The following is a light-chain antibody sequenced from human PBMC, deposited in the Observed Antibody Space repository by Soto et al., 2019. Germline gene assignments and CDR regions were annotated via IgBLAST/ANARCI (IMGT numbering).Light chain of an antibody. Sequence: IQITQSPSTLSGYVGDRVTITCRASQTISSWLAWYQQKPGKAPKLLIYKASTLKSGVPSRFSGSGSGTEFTLTISSLQPDDFATYYCQHYNSYSEAFGQGTKV. CDR3: QHYNSYSEA. J-gene: IGKJ1*01. CDR1: QTISSW. CDR2: KAS. V-gene: IGKV1-5*03.